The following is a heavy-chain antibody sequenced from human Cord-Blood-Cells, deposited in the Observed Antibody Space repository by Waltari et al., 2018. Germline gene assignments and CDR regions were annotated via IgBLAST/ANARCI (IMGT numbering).Heavy chain of an antibody. J-gene: IGHJ5*02. Sequence: QVQLQQWGAGLLKPSETLSLTCAVYGGSFSGYYWSWIRQPPGKGLEWSGEINHSVSTKYNPSLKSRVTITVDTSKNQFSLKLSSVTAADTAVYYCARGAGSGSYYNWFDPWGQGTLVTVSS. CDR3: ARGAGSGSYYNWFDP. V-gene: IGHV4-34*01. CDR1: GGSFSGYY. CDR2: INHSVST. D-gene: IGHD3-10*01.